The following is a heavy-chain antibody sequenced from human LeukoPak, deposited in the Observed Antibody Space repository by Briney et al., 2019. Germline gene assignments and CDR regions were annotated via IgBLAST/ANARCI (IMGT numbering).Heavy chain of an antibody. V-gene: IGHV3-30*01. CDR1: GFTFSSYA. CDR2: ISYDGSNK. D-gene: IGHD2-21*02. CDR3: ARACGGDCYAFDY. J-gene: IGHJ4*02. Sequence: PGRSLRLSCAASGFTFSSYAMHWVRQAPGKGLEWVAVISYDGSNKYYADSVKGRFTISRDNSKNTLYLQMNSLRAEDTAVYYCARACGGDCYAFDYWGQGTLVIVSS.